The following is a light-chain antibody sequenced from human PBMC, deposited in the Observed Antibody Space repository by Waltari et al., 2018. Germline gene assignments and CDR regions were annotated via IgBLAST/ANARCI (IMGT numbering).Light chain of an antibody. J-gene: IGLJ3*02. CDR2: QDT. V-gene: IGLV3-1*01. CDR1: ILVNKY. CDR3: QALGTGAWV. Sequence: SYELTQPPSVSVSPGQTASITCSGDILVNKYASWYQQKPGQSPLLVIYQDTKRPSAIPERFAGSKSANAATLTITGTQAMDEADYYCQALGTGAWVFGGGTKLTVL.